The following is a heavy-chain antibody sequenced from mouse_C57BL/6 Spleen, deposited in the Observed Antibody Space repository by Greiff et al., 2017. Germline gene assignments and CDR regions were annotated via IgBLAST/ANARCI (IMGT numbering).Heavy chain of an antibody. V-gene: IGHV1-7*01. CDR3: ARSYYYGSSYSYAMDY. CDR2: INPSSGYT. Sequence: VQLKQSGAELAKPGASVKLSCKASGYTFTSYWMHWVKQRPGQGLEWIGYINPSSGYTKYNQKFKDKATLTADKSSRTAYMQLSSLTYEDSAVYYCARSYYYGSSYSYAMDYWGQGTSVTVSS. J-gene: IGHJ4*01. CDR1: GYTFTSYW. D-gene: IGHD1-1*01.